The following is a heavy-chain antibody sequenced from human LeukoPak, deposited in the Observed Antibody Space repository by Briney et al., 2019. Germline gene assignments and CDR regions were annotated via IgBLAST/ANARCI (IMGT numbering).Heavy chain of an antibody. V-gene: IGHV3-9*01. J-gene: IGHJ4*02. CDR3: TKDSVAMVTTSDY. CDR2: ISWNSGTI. CDR1: GFTFDDYA. D-gene: IGHD5-18*01. Sequence: GGYLRLSCAASGFTFDDYAMHWVRQAPGKGLEWVSGISWNSGTIGYADSVKGRFTTSRDNAKNSLYLQMNSLRPEDTALYYCTKDSVAMVTTSDYWGQGTLVTVSS.